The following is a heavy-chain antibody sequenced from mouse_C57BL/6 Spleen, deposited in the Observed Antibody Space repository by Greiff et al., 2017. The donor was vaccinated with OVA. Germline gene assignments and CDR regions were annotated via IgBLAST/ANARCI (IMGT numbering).Heavy chain of an antibody. J-gene: IGHJ4*01. Sequence: EVMLVESGPELVKPGASVKIPCKASGYTFTDYNMDWVKQSHGKSLEWFGDINPNDGGTIYNQKFKGKATLTVDKSSSTAYMELRSLTSEDTAVYYCARGKPYYYAMDYWGQGTSVTVSS. CDR1: GYTFTDYN. V-gene: IGHV1-18*01. CDR3: ARGKPYYYAMDY. CDR2: INPNDGGT.